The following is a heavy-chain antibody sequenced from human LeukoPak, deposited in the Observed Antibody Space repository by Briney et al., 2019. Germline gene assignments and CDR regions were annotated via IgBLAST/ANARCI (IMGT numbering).Heavy chain of an antibody. V-gene: IGHV3-64*01. D-gene: IGHD1-26*01. CDR3: ARALSGSYSDY. Sequence: PGGSLRLSCAASGFTFSSYAMHWVRQAPGKGLEYVSAISSNGGSTYYANSVKGRFTISRDNSKNTLYLQMGSLRAEDMAVYYCARALSGSYSDYWAREPWSPSPQ. CDR2: ISSNGGST. J-gene: IGHJ4*02. CDR1: GFTFSSYA.